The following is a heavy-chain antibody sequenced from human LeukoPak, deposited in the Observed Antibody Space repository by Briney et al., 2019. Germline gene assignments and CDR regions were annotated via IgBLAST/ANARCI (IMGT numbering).Heavy chain of an antibody. CDR1: GGSFSGYY. V-gene: IGHV4-34*01. J-gene: IGHJ5*02. Sequence: SETLSLTCAVYGGSFSGYYWSWIRQPPGKGLEWIGEINHSGSTNHNPSLKSRVTISVDTSKNQFSLKLSSVTAADTAVYYCARDTAAAGTVVWFDPWGQGTLVTVSS. CDR2: INHSGST. D-gene: IGHD6-13*01. CDR3: ARDTAAAGTVVWFDP.